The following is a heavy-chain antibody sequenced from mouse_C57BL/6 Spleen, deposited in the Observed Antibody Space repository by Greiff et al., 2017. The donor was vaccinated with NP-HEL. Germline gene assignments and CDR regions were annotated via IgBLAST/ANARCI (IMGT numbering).Heavy chain of an antibody. V-gene: IGHV1-64*01. Sequence: QVQLKQPGAELVKPGASVKLSCKASGYTFTSYWMHWVKQRPGQGLEWIGMIHPNSGSTNYNEKLTSKATLTVDKSSSTAYMQLSVLTSEDSAVYYCARGVTTRFDYWGQRTTLTVSS. D-gene: IGHD2-3*01. J-gene: IGHJ2*01. CDR1: GYTFTSYW. CDR2: IHPNSGST. CDR3: ARGVTTRFDY.